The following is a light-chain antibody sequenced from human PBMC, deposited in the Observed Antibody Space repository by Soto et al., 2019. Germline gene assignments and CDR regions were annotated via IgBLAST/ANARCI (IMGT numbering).Light chain of an antibody. Sequence: QSVLTQPPSASGTPGQRVTISCSGSSSNIGSNTVNWYQQLPGTAPKLLIYSNNQRPSGVPDRFSGSKSGTSASLAISGLQSEDVADYYCAACDDSLNGYVFGTGTKVTVL. V-gene: IGLV1-44*01. CDR2: SNN. J-gene: IGLJ1*01. CDR1: SSNIGSNT. CDR3: AACDDSLNGYV.